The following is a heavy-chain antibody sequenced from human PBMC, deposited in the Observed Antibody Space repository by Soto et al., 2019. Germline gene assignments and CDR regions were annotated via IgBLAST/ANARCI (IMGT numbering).Heavy chain of an antibody. D-gene: IGHD4-17*01. CDR3: ARGRDQTPVRLYFDS. CDR1: GDAFTNYI. CDR2: IIPMFGTP. Sequence: QVQLVQSGAEVKKPGSSVKVSCKASGDAFTNYIFDWVRQAPGQGLEWMGGIIPMFGTPKYAQTFQDTVTISADVSTGTAYLELTSLRFDDTAVYYCARGRDQTPVRLYFDSWGEGTRVTVSS. V-gene: IGHV1-69*01. J-gene: IGHJ4*02.